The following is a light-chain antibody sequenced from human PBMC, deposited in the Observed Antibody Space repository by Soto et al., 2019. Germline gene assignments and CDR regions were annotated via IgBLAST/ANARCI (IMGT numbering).Light chain of an antibody. J-gene: IGKJ2*01. CDR3: QQSYSVPHT. CDR2: AAS. CDR1: ENIFSY. Sequence: DIQMTQSPSSLSASVGDRVTITCRASENIFSYLSWYQHKPGKATYLLIYAASSLQSGVPSRFSGSGSGTDFALTISSLQPEDVATFYCQQSYSVPHTFGQGTRLEI. V-gene: IGKV1-39*01.